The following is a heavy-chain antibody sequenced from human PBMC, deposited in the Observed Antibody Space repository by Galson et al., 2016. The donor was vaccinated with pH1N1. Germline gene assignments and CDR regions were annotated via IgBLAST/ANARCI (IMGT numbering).Heavy chain of an antibody. CDR2: TYFRTKWYK. D-gene: IGHD6-13*01. CDR1: GDSVSRNTAA. V-gene: IGHV6-1*01. Sequence: CAISGDSVSRNTAAWHWIRQSPSRGLEWLGRTYFRTKWYKDYAVSLRSRISIIPDTSENQLSLRLNSVTPEDTAVYYCARGTAAGTAFDFWGRGSLVTVSS. J-gene: IGHJ3*01. CDR3: ARGTAAGTAFDF.